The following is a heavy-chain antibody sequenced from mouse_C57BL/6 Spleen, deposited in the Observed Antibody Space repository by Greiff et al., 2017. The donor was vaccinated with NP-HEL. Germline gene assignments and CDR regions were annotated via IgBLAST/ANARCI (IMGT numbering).Heavy chain of an antibody. CDR1: EYEFPSHD. Sequence: EVHLVESGGGLVQPGESLKLSCESNEYEFPSHDMSWVRKTPEKRLELVAAINSDGGSTYYPDTMERRFIISRDNTKKTLYLQMSSLRSEDTALYYCARRVRGGSSPWYFDVWGTGTTVTVSS. CDR2: INSDGGST. CDR3: ARRVRGGSSPWYFDV. V-gene: IGHV5-2*01. J-gene: IGHJ1*03. D-gene: IGHD1-1*01.